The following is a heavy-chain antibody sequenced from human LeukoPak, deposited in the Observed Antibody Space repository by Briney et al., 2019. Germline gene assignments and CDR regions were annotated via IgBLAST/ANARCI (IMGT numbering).Heavy chain of an antibody. CDR1: GCTFSSYA. D-gene: IGHD6-13*01. CDR3: AREAAAGPFDY. V-gene: IGHV1-69*04. J-gene: IGHJ4*02. CDR2: IIPILGIA. Sequence: SVKVSCKASGCTFSSYAISWVRQAPGQGLEWMGRIIPILGIANYAQKFQGRVTITADKSTSTAYMELSSLRSEDAAVYYCAREAAAGPFDYWGQGTLVTVSS.